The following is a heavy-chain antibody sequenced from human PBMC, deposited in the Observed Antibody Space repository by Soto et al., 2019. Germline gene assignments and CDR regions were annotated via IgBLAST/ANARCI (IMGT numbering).Heavy chain of an antibody. CDR1: GFTFSSYG. Sequence: QVQLLESGGSVLQPGRSLRLSCAASGFTFSSYGMHWVRQAPGKGLEWVTIISNHGSIQYYGDSVKGRFTVSRDNSKNTLFLEMNSLTAEDTATYYCAKDRRDSSGTCSRCFGMDVWGQGTTVTVSS. CDR3: AKDRRDSSGTCSRCFGMDV. CDR2: ISNHGSIQ. V-gene: IGHV3-30*18. J-gene: IGHJ6*02. D-gene: IGHD3-22*01.